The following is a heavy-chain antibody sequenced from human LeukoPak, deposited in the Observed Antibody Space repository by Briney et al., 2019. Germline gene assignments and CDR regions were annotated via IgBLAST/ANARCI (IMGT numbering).Heavy chain of an antibody. J-gene: IGHJ4*02. CDR2: INWNGGST. CDR3: ARSYDSSGYYYPYYFDY. V-gene: IGHV3-20*04. D-gene: IGHD3-22*01. CDR1: GFTFDDYG. Sequence: PGGSLRLSCAASGFTFDDYGMSWVRQPPGKGLEWVSGINWNGGSTGYADSVKGRFTISRDNAKNSLYLQMNSLRAEDTAVYYCARSYDSSGYYYPYYFDYWGQGTLVTVSS.